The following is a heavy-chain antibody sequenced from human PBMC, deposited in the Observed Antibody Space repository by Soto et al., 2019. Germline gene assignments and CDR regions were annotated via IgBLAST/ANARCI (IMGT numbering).Heavy chain of an antibody. J-gene: IGHJ4*02. CDR2: ISAYNGNT. Sequence: QVQLVQSGAEVKKPGASVKVSCKASGYTFTSYGISWVRQAPGQGLEWMGWISAYNGNTNYAQKLQGRVTMTTDTSTSTAYMELRSLRSDDTAVYYCARVPRGIVVVINPRGVDYWRQGTLVTVSS. CDR3: ARVPRGIVVVINPRGVDY. V-gene: IGHV1-18*01. D-gene: IGHD3-22*01. CDR1: GYTFTSYG.